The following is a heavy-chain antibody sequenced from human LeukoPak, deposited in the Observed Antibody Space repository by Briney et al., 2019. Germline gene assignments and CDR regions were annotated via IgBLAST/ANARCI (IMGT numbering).Heavy chain of an antibody. D-gene: IGHD3-10*01. Sequence: GGSLRLSCAASGFTFSSYAMSWVRQAPGKGLEWVSITSASGGTTFYADSVKGRFTISRDNSKNTVYLQMNSLRAEDTAVYYCARGDGSGSYDKRYFDLWGRGTLVTVSS. V-gene: IGHV3-23*01. CDR3: ARGDGSGSYDKRYFDL. J-gene: IGHJ2*01. CDR1: GFTFSSYA. CDR2: TSASGGTT.